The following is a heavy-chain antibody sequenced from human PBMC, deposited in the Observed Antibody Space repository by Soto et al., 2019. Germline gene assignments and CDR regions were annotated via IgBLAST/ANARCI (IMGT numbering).Heavy chain of an antibody. V-gene: IGHV3-64*01. CDR2: ISSNGGST. D-gene: IGHD3-22*01. J-gene: IGHJ4*02. CDR3: ARPYYYDSSGTAVDY. CDR1: GFTFSSYA. Sequence: GGSLRLSCAASGFTFSSYAMHWVRQAPGKGLEYVSAISSNGGSTYYANSVKGSFTISRDISKNTLFLKMGSLRAEDLVVYYCARPYYYDSSGTAVDYWGQGTLVTVSS.